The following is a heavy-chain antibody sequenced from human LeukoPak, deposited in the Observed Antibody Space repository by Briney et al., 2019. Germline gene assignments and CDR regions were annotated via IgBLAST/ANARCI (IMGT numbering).Heavy chain of an antibody. Sequence: SETLSLTCTVSGGSISSHYWSWIRQPPGKGLEWIGYIYYSGSTNYNPSLKSRVSISVDTSKIRFSLKLNSVTTADTAVYYCARLIRVVIATRIDAFDIWGQGTMVTVSS. CDR2: IYYSGST. CDR1: GGSISSHY. D-gene: IGHD2-21*01. J-gene: IGHJ3*02. V-gene: IGHV4-59*08. CDR3: ARLIRVVIATRIDAFDI.